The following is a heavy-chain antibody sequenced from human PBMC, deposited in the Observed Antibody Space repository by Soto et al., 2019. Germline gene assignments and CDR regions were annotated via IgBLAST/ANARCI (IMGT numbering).Heavy chain of an antibody. J-gene: IGHJ4*02. Sequence: ASVKVSCKASGYTFTSYGISWVRQAPGQGLEWMGWISAHNGNTKYAQKVQGRVTMTTDTSTSTAYMELRSLRSDDTAVYYCARDLAAGMIDYWGQGTLVTVSS. CDR3: ARDLAAGMIDY. D-gene: IGHD6-13*01. CDR2: ISAHNGNT. V-gene: IGHV1-18*01. CDR1: GYTFTSYG.